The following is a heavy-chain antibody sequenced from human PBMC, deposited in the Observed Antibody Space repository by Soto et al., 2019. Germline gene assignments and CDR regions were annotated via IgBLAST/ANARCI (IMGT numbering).Heavy chain of an antibody. CDR1: GFTFSSYS. CDR2: ISSSSSYI. CDR3: ARDGAMRDYPYYYDYYGMDV. D-gene: IGHD2-2*01. Sequence: PGGSLRLSCAASGFTFSSYSMNWVRQAPGKGLEWVSYISSSSSYIYYADSVKGRFTISRDNAKNSQYLQMNSLRAEDTAVYYCARDGAMRDYPYYYDYYGMDVWGQGTTVTVSS. J-gene: IGHJ6*02. V-gene: IGHV3-21*01.